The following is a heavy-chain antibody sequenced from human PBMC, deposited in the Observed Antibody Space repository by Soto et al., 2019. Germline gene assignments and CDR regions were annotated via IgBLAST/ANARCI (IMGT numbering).Heavy chain of an antibody. V-gene: IGHV4-39*01. J-gene: IGHJ6*03. Sequence: SETLSLTCTVSGGSISSSSYYWGWIRQPPGKGLEWIGSIYYSGSTYYNPSLKSRVTISVDTSKYQFSLKLSSVTAADTAVYYCARHEESSSRYYYYYYMDVWGKGTTVTV. CDR1: GGSISSSSYY. CDR2: IYYSGST. CDR3: ARHEESSSRYYYYYYMDV. D-gene: IGHD6-13*01.